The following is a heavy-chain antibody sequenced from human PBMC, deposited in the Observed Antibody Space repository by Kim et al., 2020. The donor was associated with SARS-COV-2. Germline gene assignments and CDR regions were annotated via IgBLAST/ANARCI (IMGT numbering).Heavy chain of an antibody. V-gene: IGHV4-34*01. Sequence: SETLSLTCAVHGGSLIGSYWSWIRQPPGTGLEWIGESNHSGGTNYNPSLKSRVTISVDTSKNQFSLKLSSVTAADTAVYYCARLGGNTQRGYNWFDPWGQGPLVTVSS. D-gene: IGHD1-26*01. J-gene: IGHJ5*02. CDR3: ARLGGNTQRGYNWFDP. CDR1: GGSLIGSY. CDR2: SNHSGGT.